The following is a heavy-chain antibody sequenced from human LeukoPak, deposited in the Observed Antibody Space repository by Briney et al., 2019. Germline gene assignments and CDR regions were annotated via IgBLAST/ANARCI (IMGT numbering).Heavy chain of an antibody. Sequence: PVGSLRLSCAASGFTFSSYSMNWVRQAPGKGLEWVSSISSSSSYIYYADSVKGRFTISRDNAKNSLYLQMNSLRAEDTAVYYCARDAGYSSGWYDYWGQGTLVTVSS. D-gene: IGHD6-19*01. CDR2: ISSSSSYI. J-gene: IGHJ4*02. CDR1: GFTFSSYS. CDR3: ARDAGYSSGWYDY. V-gene: IGHV3-21*01.